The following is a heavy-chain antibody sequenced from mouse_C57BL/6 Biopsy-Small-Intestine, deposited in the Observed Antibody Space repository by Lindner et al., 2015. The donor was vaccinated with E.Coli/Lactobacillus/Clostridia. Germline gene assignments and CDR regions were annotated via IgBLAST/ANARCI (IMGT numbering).Heavy chain of an antibody. CDR1: GYSFTGYY. CDR2: INPSTGGT. J-gene: IGHJ3*01. CDR3: ARWLPFAY. D-gene: IGHD2-2*01. Sequence: VQLQESGPELVKPGASVKISCKASGYSFTGYYMHWVKQSPEKSLEWIGEINPSTGGTTYNQKFKAKATLTVDKSSSTAYMQLKSLTSEDSAVYYCARWLPFAYWGQGTLVTVSA. V-gene: IGHV1-42*01.